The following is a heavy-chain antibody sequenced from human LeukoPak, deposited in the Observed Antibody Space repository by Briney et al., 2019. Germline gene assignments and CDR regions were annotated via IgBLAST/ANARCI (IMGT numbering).Heavy chain of an antibody. D-gene: IGHD6-13*01. J-gene: IGHJ4*02. CDR2: IRSKNDGGTT. CDR3: TTEQERVPLSSEH. Sequence: PGGSLRLSCAASGFTFRSTWMIWVRQAPGKGLEWVGRIRSKNDGGTTDYAAPVKGRFSISRDDSRNTLSLQMDSLKIEDTAVYYCTTEQERVPLSSEHWGQGVLVTVSS. V-gene: IGHV3-15*01. CDR1: GFTFRSTW.